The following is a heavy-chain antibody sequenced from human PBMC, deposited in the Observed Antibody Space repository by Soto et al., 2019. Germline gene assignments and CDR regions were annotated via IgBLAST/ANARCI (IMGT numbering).Heavy chain of an antibody. J-gene: IGHJ4*02. V-gene: IGHV3-30*18. CDR1: GFTFSDYA. Sequence: VQLVESGGGVVQPGRSLRLSCAASGFTFSDYAMHWVRQAPGKGLEWVAVVSHDGRNTHYADSVKGRFTISRDSYKNTVSLEMTSLRAEDTAFYYCAKGGRQWLVTSDFNYWGQGALVTVSS. CDR2: VSHDGRNT. CDR3: AKGGRQWLVTSDFNY. D-gene: IGHD6-19*01.